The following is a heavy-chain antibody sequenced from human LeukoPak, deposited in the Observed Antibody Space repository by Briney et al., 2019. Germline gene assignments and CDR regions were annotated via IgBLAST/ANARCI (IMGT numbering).Heavy chain of an antibody. CDR3: ARDYYSSRDL. CDR1: GGSISSSSYY. D-gene: IGHD6-13*01. J-gene: IGHJ2*01. CDR2: IYYSGST. Sequence: SETLSLTCTVSGGSISSSSYYWGWIRQPPGKGLEWIGSIYYSGSTYYNPSLKSRVTISVDTSKNQFSLKLSSVTAADTAVYYCARDYYSSRDLWGRGTLVTVSS. V-gene: IGHV4-39*07.